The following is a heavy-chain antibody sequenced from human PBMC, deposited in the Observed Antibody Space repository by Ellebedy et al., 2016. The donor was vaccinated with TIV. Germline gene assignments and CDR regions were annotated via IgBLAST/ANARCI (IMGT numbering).Heavy chain of an antibody. CDR2: IWNDGSDK. D-gene: IGHD4-17*01. V-gene: IGHV3-33*01. J-gene: IGHJ4*02. CDR1: GFTFNTYG. Sequence: GESLKISCAASGFTFNTYGMHWVRQAPGKGLEWVAIIWNDGSDKKYADSVKGRITISRDNSKNTLYLQMNSLRAEDTAVYYCAREAWDGDSYVDYWGQGTLVTVST. CDR3: AREAWDGDSYVDY.